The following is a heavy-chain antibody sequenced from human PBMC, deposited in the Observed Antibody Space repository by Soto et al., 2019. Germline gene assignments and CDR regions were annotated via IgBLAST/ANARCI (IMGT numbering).Heavy chain of an antibody. Sequence: PGGSLRLSCAASGFTFSSYGMHWVRQAPGKGLEWVAVISYDGSNKYYADSVKGRFTISRDNSKNTLYLQMNSLRAEDTAVYYCATEVDTAMVTYDILTGYYDYYYYYGMDVWGQGTTVTVSS. V-gene: IGHV3-30*03. CDR3: ATEVDTAMVTYDILTGYYDYYYYYGMDV. CDR1: GFTFSSYG. CDR2: ISYDGSNK. D-gene: IGHD3-9*01. J-gene: IGHJ6*02.